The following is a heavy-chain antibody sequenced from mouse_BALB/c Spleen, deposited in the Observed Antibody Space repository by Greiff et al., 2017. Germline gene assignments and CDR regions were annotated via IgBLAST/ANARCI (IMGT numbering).Heavy chain of an antibody. J-gene: IGHJ2*01. V-gene: IGHV5-17*02. Sequence: EVMLVESGGGLVQPGGSRKLSCAASGFTFSSFGMHCVRQAPEKGLEWVAYISSGSSTIYYADTVKGRFTISRDNPKNTLFLQMTSLRSEDTAMYYCARHNYGSSYVDYWGQGTTLTVSS. CDR2: ISSGSSTI. D-gene: IGHD1-1*01. CDR3: ARHNYGSSYVDY. CDR1: GFTFSSFG.